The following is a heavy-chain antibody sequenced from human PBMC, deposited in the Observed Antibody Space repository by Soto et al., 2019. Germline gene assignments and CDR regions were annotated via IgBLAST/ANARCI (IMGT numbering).Heavy chain of an antibody. Sequence: ASVKVSCKASGYTFTSYGISWVRQAPGQGLEWMGWISAYNGNTNYAQKLQGRVTMTTDTSTSTAYMELRSLRSDDTAVYYCARDHLGYCSSTSCQVGFDPWGQGTLVTVSS. CDR1: GYTFTSYG. D-gene: IGHD2-2*01. V-gene: IGHV1-18*01. J-gene: IGHJ5*02. CDR3: ARDHLGYCSSTSCQVGFDP. CDR2: ISAYNGNT.